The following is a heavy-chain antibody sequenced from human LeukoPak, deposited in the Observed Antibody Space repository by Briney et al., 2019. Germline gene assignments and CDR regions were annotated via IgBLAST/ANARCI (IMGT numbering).Heavy chain of an antibody. D-gene: IGHD3-9*01. V-gene: IGHV4-4*07. J-gene: IGHJ3*02. CDR2: IYTSGST. CDR3: ARVQRYFDWLLLGAFDI. Sequence: SETLSLTCTVSNVSISSYYWSWIRQPAGKGLEWIGRIYTSGSTNYNPSLKSRVTMSVDTSKNQFSLKLSSVTAADTAVYYCARVQRYFDWLLLGAFDIWGQGTMVTVSS. CDR1: NVSISSYY.